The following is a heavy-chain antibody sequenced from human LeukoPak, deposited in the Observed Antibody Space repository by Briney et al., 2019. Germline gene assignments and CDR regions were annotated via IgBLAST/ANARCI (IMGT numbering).Heavy chain of an antibody. J-gene: IGHJ3*02. D-gene: IGHD3-22*01. CDR3: ARDGITMIVVVLDAFDI. CDR1: GYTFTSYG. Sequence: ASVKVSCKASGYTFTSYGISWVRQAPGQGLEWMGWISAYNGNTNYAQKLQGRVTMTTDTSTSTAYMEPRSLRSDDTAVYYCARDGITMIVVVLDAFDIWGQGTMVTVSS. CDR2: ISAYNGNT. V-gene: IGHV1-18*01.